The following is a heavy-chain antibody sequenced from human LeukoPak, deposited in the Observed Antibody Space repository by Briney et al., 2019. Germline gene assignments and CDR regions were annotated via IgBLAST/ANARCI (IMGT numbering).Heavy chain of an antibody. D-gene: IGHD3-9*01. CDR3: AKDSVYDILTGHLDY. CDR1: GFTFSNSW. J-gene: IGHJ4*02. CDR2: IKSKTDGGAI. Sequence: GGSLRLSCVASGFTFSNSWMIWVRQAPGKGLEWVARIKSKTDGGAIDYAAPVKGRFSISRDDSKDTMFLQMNNLKSDDTAVYYCAKDSVYDILTGHLDYWGQGTLVTVSS. V-gene: IGHV3-15*01.